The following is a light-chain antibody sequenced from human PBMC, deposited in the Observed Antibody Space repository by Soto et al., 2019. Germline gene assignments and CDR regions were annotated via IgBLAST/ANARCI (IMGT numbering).Light chain of an antibody. Sequence: IQLTQSPSSLSASVGDRVTITCRASQGISSYLAWYQQKPGKAPKLLIYAASTLQSGVPSSFSGSGSGTDFTLTISSLQPEDFAVYYCQQYEAVVTFGQGTKVEI. V-gene: IGKV1-9*01. CDR1: QGISSY. CDR2: AAS. J-gene: IGKJ1*01. CDR3: QQYEAVVT.